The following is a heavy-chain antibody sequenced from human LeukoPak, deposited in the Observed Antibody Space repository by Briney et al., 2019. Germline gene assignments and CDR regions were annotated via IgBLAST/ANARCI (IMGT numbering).Heavy chain of an antibody. V-gene: IGHV3-30*02. CDR2: IWYDGSHQ. J-gene: IGHJ4*02. D-gene: IGHD2/OR15-2a*01. CDR1: GLKFRNYG. CDR3: ATDRNEGKYYDY. Sequence: PGGSLRLSCVASGLKFRNYGMHWVRQAPGKGLEWVTFIWYDGSHQYYIDSVKGRFTGSRDNAKSTLYLQMDSLRAEDTAVYYCATDRNEGKYYDYWGQGTLVTVSS.